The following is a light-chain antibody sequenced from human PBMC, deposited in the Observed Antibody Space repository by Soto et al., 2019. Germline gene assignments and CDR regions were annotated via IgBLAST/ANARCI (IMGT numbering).Light chain of an antibody. CDR2: KAS. Sequence: DIQMTQSPSTLSASVGDRVTITCRASQSISTWLAWYQQKPGKAPKVLIYKASSLESGVRSRFSGSGSGTEFTLTISSLKPDDFATYYCQQYNTYSRTFGQGPKVQIK. J-gene: IGKJ1*01. V-gene: IGKV1-5*03. CDR3: QQYNTYSRT. CDR1: QSISTW.